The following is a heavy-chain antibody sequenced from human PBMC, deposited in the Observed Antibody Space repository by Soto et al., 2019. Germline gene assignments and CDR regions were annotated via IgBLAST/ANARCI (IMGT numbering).Heavy chain of an antibody. Sequence: GGSLRLSCAASGFTFSGYYMSWIRQAPGKGLEWVSYISSSGSTIYYADSVKGRFTISRDNAKNSLYLQMNSLRAEDTAVYYCARSPVSHSGYVDDWGQGTLVTVSS. CDR2: ISSSGSTI. CDR1: GFTFSGYY. V-gene: IGHV3-11*01. CDR3: ARSPVSHSGYVDD. D-gene: IGHD1-26*01. J-gene: IGHJ4*02.